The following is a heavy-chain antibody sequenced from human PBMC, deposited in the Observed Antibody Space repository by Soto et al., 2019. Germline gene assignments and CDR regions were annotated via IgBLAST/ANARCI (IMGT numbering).Heavy chain of an antibody. J-gene: IGHJ3*02. CDR2: ISYDGSNK. V-gene: IGHV3-30-3*01. Sequence: QVQLVESGGGVVQPGRSLRLSCAASGFTFSSYAMHWVRQAPGKGLEWVAVISYDGSNKYYADSVKGRFTISRDNSKNTLYLQMNSLRAEDTAVYYCASLEGGDGYKKTHDAFDIWGQGTMVTVSS. D-gene: IGHD3-16*01. CDR1: GFTFSSYA. CDR3: ASLEGGDGYKKTHDAFDI.